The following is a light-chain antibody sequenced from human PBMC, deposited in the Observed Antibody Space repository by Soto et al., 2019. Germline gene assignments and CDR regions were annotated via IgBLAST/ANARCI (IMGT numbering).Light chain of an antibody. CDR2: DAS. Sequence: EIVLTHSPATPSLSPGEIATHPCRASQSVSSYLAWYQQKPGQAPRLLLYDASNRATGIPAMFSGSGSGTDFSFSLTLLASVKCAGDYCQLRSHWLSFTQATRLEIK. J-gene: IGKJ5*01. V-gene: IGKV3-11*01. CDR1: QSVSSY. CDR3: QLRSHWLS.